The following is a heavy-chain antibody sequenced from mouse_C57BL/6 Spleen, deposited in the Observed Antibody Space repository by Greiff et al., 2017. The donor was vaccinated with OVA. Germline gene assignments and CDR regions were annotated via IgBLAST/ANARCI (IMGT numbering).Heavy chain of an antibody. V-gene: IGHV7-3*01. CDR3: ARYDHYDYYFDY. D-gene: IGHD2-4*01. CDR1: GFTFTDYY. CDR2: IRNKANGYTT. J-gene: IGHJ2*01. Sequence: DVKLVESGGGLVQPGGSLSLSCAASGFTFTDYYMSWVRQPPGKALEWLGFIRNKANGYTTEYSASVKGRFTISRDNSQSILYLQMNALRAEDSATYYCARYDHYDYYFDYWGQGTTLTVSS.